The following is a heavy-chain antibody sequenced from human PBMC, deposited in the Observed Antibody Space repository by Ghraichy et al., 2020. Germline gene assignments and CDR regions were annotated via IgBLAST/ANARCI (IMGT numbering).Heavy chain of an antibody. J-gene: IGHJ3*02. CDR2: IYSGGST. CDR1: AFTVSSNY. Sequence: GGSLRLSCAASAFTVSSNYMSWVRPAPGKGLEWVSVIYSGGSTYYADSVKGRFTISRDNSKNTLYLQMNSLRAEDTAVYYCARFILGYCSGGSCGQKKNDAFDIWGQGTMVTVSS. D-gene: IGHD2-15*01. V-gene: IGHV3-53*01. CDR3: ARFILGYCSGGSCGQKKNDAFDI.